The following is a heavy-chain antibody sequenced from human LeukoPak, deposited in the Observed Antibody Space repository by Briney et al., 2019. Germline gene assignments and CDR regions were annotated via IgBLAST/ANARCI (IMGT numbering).Heavy chain of an antibody. CDR3: ARYYYDSSGYYPDY. CDR2: INPNSGGT. Sequence: ASVKVSCKASGYTFTGYYMHWVRQAPGQGLEWMGWINPNSGGTNYAQKFQGRVTMTRDTSISTAYMELSRLRSDDTAVYYCARYYYDSSGYYPDYWGQGTLVTVS. CDR1: GYTFTGYY. J-gene: IGHJ4*02. V-gene: IGHV1-2*02. D-gene: IGHD3-22*01.